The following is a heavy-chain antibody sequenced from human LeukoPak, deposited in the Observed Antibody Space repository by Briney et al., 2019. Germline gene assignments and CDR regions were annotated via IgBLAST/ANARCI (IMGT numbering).Heavy chain of an antibody. CDR2: ISGSSGNI. J-gene: IGHJ4*02. CDR1: GFTFSSYA. Sequence: GGSLRLSCAASGFTFSSYAMNWVRQAPGKGLEWVSSISGSSGNIYYADSVKGRFTISRDNAKNSLYLQMNSLRAEDTAVYHCASGYSGYASPAHWGQGTLVTVSS. CDR3: ASGYSGYASPAH. D-gene: IGHD5-12*01. V-gene: IGHV3-21*01.